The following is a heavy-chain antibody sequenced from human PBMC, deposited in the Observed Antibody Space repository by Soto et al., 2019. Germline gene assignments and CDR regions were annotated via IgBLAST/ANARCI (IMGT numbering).Heavy chain of an antibody. V-gene: IGHV1-2*04. CDR2: INPNSGGT. CDR1: GYTFTGYY. J-gene: IGHJ6*02. CDR3: ARAAYSSSWYVAFRRDDYYYGMDV. D-gene: IGHD6-13*01. Sequence: QVPLVQSGAEVKKPGASVKVSCKASGYTFTGYYMHWVRQAPGQGLEWMGWINPNSGGTNYAQKFQGWVTMTRDTSISTAYMELSRLRSDDTAVYYCARAAYSSSWYVAFRRDDYYYGMDVWGQGTTVTVSS.